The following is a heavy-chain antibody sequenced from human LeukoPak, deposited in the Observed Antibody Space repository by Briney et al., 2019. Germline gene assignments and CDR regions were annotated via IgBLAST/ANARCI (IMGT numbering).Heavy chain of an antibody. D-gene: IGHD3-16*01. CDR2: INPSGGST. CDR1: GYTFTSYY. J-gene: IGHJ4*02. V-gene: IGHV1-46*01. Sequence: ASVKVSCKASGYTFTSYYMHWVRQAPGQGLEWMGIINPSGGSTSYAQKFQGRVTMTRDMSTSTVYMELSSLRSEDTAVYYCAREVIGALGLGHRDYWGQGTLVTVSS. CDR3: AREVIGALGLGHRDY.